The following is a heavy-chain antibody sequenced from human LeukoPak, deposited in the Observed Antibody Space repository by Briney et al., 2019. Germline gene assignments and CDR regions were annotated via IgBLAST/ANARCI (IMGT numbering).Heavy chain of an antibody. CDR2: INPNSGGT. CDR3: ARAQFVDIVVVPAAY. V-gene: IGHV1-2*02. J-gene: IGHJ4*02. Sequence: ASVKVSCKASGYTFTAYYIHWVRQAPGQGLEWVGWINPNSGGTNYALSFQGRVSITRDTSISTAYMDLSRLRSDDTAVYFCARAQFVDIVVVPAAYWGQGTLITVSS. D-gene: IGHD2-2*01. CDR1: GYTFTAYY.